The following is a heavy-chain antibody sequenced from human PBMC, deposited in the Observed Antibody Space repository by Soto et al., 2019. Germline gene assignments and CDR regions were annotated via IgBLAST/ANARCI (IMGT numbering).Heavy chain of an antibody. Sequence: PSETLSLTCTVSGGSISSYYWSWIRQPPGKGLEWIGYIYYSGSTNYNPSLKSRVTISVDTSKNQFSLKLSSVTAADTAVYYCARVEYDTLYYYYYGMDVWGQGTTVTVSS. CDR3: ARVEYDTLYYYYYGMDV. D-gene: IGHD3-9*01. CDR2: IYYSGST. V-gene: IGHV4-59*01. CDR1: GGSISSYY. J-gene: IGHJ6*02.